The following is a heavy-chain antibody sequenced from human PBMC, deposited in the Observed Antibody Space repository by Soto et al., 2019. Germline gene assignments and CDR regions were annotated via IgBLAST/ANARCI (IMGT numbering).Heavy chain of an antibody. J-gene: IGHJ4*02. D-gene: IGHD3-10*01. CDR1: GYFFTSHY. CDR3: ARTITYGGGSFPLGL. CDR2: INPNNGDT. V-gene: IGHV1-2*06. Sequence: QVQLVQSGAEVEKPGASVKVSCKTSGYFFTSHYIHWVRLAPGRGLEWMGRINPNNGDTNSPQKFQGRATMTSKTSISTAYMEMSGLRSDKPALYYCARTITYGGGSFPLGLWGKGTLVTVSS.